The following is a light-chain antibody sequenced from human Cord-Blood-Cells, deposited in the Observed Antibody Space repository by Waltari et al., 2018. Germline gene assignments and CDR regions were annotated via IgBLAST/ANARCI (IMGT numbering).Light chain of an antibody. CDR3: QAWDSSTAVV. CDR1: KLGDKY. CDR2: QDI. V-gene: IGLV3-1*01. J-gene: IGLJ2*01. Sequence: SYELTQPPSVSVSLGHTASITCFGDKLGDKYACWYQHKPGRSPVLVIYQDIKRPSGSPARIPGSNSGNKATLTTSGTQAIDEADYYCQAWDSSTAVVFGGGTKLTVL.